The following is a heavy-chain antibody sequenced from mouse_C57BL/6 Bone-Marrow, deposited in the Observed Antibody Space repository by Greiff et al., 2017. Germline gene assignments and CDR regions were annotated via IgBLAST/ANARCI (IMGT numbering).Heavy chain of an antibody. D-gene: IGHD3-2*02. J-gene: IGHJ2*01. Sequence: VQLQQSGPGLVKPSQSLSLTCSVTGYSITSGYYWNWIRQFPGNKLEWMGYISYDGSNNYNPSLKNRISITRDTSKNQFFLKLNSVTTEDTATYSCARDGGNSSGYESYWGQGTTLTVSS. V-gene: IGHV3-6*01. CDR2: ISYDGSN. CDR3: ARDGGNSSGYESY. CDR1: GYSITSGYY.